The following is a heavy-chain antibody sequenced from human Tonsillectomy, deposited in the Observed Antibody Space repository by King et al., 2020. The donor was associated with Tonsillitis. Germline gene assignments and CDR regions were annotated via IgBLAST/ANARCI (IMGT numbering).Heavy chain of an antibody. V-gene: IGHV1-8*01. Sequence: VQLVESGAEVKMTGASVKVSCKNSGYTFTSYDINWVRQATGQGLEWMGWMSPSDGVADYAQGFQGKVTITSNPSISTAYMELSSLRSEDTAVYFCARGVDRGVDYWGQGTQVTVSS. D-gene: IGHD3-9*01. CDR2: MSPSDGVA. CDR1: GYTFTSYD. CDR3: ARGVDRGVDY. J-gene: IGHJ4*02.